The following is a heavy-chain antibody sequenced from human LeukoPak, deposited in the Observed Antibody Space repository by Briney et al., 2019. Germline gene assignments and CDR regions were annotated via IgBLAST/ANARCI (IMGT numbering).Heavy chain of an antibody. CDR1: GGTFSSYA. Sequence: SVKVSCKASGGTFSSYAISWVRQAPGQGLEWMGGIIPIFGTANYAQKFQGRVTITADESTSTAYMELSSLRSEDTAVYYCARGVWGYCTNGVCPPDYWGQGTLVTVSS. J-gene: IGHJ4*02. CDR3: ARGVWGYCTNGVCPPDY. CDR2: IIPIFGTA. V-gene: IGHV1-69*13. D-gene: IGHD2-8*01.